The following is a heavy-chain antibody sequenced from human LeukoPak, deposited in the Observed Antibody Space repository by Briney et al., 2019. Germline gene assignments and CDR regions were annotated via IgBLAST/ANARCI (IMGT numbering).Heavy chain of an antibody. D-gene: IGHD2-21*02. V-gene: IGHV3-23*01. J-gene: IGHJ5*02. CDR2: ISGSGGST. CDR1: GFTFSSYA. CDR3: ARAYCGRDCYSAGYNWFDP. Sequence: GGSLRLSCAASGFTFSSYAMSWVRQAPGKGLEWVSAISGSGGSTYYADSVKGRFPISRDNSKNTLYLQMNSLRAEGTAVYYCARAYCGRDCYSAGYNWFDPWGQGTLVSVSS.